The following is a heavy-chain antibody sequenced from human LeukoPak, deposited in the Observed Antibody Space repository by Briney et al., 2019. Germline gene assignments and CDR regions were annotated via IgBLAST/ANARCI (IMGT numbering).Heavy chain of an antibody. CDR1: GFAFSTYS. V-gene: IGHV3-48*04. CDR3: ARGARGSGYYYFDY. J-gene: IGHJ4*02. D-gene: IGHD3-22*01. CDR2: VSSSSSTI. Sequence: GGSLRLSCAASGFAFSTYSIDWVRQAPGKGLEWLSYVSSSSSTIYYADSVKGRFTVSRDNAENSLYLQMNSLRAEDTAVYYCARGARGSGYYYFDYWGQGTLVTVSS.